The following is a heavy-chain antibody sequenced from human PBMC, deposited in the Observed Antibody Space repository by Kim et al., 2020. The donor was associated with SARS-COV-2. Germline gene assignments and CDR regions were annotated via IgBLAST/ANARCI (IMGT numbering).Heavy chain of an antibody. Sequence: YADPVKGRFTISRVNSKHTLYLQMNSLRAEDTAVYYCAKVFLTMEIYYMDVWGKGTTVTVSS. J-gene: IGHJ6*03. CDR3: AKVFLTMEIYYMDV. V-gene: IGHV3-23*05. D-gene: IGHD3-10*01.